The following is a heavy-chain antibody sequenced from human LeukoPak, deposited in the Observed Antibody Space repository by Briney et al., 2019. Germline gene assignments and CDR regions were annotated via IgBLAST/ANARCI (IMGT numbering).Heavy chain of an antibody. CDR2: ISGSGGST. CDR3: AKDPHSPYCSGGSCYSDY. J-gene: IGHJ4*02. Sequence: GGSLRLSCAASGFTFSDHYMDWVRQAPGKGLEWVSAISGSGGSTYYADSVKGRFTISRDNSKNTLYLQMNSLRAEDTAVYYCAKDPHSPYCSGGSCYSDYWGQGTLVTVSS. D-gene: IGHD2-15*01. V-gene: IGHV3-23*01. CDR1: GFTFSDHY.